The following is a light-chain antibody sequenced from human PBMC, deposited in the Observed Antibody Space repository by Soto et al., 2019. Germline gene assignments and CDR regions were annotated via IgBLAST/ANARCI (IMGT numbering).Light chain of an antibody. V-gene: IGKV1-5*01. J-gene: IGKJ2*01. CDR3: LQDYNYPYT. CDR1: QSVDRY. CDR2: DAS. Sequence: DIQMTQSPSTLSASVGDRVSITCRASQSVDRYLAWYQQKPGKAPHLLIYDASSLESGVPSRFSGSGSGTEFTLTISSLQPEDFATYYCLQDYNYPYTFGQGTKLEIK.